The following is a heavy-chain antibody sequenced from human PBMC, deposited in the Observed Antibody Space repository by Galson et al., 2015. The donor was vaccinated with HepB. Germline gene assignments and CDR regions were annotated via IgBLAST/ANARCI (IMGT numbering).Heavy chain of an antibody. J-gene: IGHJ4*02. V-gene: IGHV3-23*01. CDR1: GFRFTKYS. D-gene: IGHD1-26*01. CDR2: ITGGGERT. Sequence: SLRLSCATSGFRFTKYSMSWVRQAPGKGLQWVSAITGGGERTYYADSVRGRFTISRDISKKTLYLQMNNLKAEDTAIYYCSRDPDDTEGYYMTFEYWGQGTLVSVSS. CDR3: SRDPDDTEGYYMTFEY.